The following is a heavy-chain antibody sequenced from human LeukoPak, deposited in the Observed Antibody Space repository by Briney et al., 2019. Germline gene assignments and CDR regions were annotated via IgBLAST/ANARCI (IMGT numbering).Heavy chain of an antibody. CDR2: IKQDGSEK. Sequence: GGSLRLSCAAAGFTFSSYAMSWVRQAPGKGLEWVANIKQDGSEKYYVDSVKGRFTISRDNAKNSLYLQMNSLRAEDTAVYYCARAMIVVDEFDYWGQGTLVTVSS. CDR1: GFTFSSYA. CDR3: ARAMIVVDEFDY. V-gene: IGHV3-7*01. D-gene: IGHD3-22*01. J-gene: IGHJ4*02.